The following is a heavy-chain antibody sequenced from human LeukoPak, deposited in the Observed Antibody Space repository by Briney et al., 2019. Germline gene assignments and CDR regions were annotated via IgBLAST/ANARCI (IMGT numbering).Heavy chain of an antibody. Sequence: GGSLRLSCAASGFTFSSYWMHWVRQGPGKGLEWVSAISGSGGSTYYADSVKGRFTISRDNSKNTLYLQMNSLRAEDTAVYYCAKFTAGSCLHPQPDYWGQGTLVTVSS. CDR3: AKFTAGSCLHPQPDY. V-gene: IGHV3-23*01. CDR1: GFTFSSYW. J-gene: IGHJ4*02. CDR2: ISGSGGST. D-gene: IGHD2-15*01.